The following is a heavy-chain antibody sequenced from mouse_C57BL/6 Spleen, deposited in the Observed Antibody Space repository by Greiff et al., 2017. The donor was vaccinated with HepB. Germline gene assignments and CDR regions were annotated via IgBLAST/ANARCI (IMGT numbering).Heavy chain of an antibody. CDR1: GYTFTSYW. Sequence: QVQLQQPGAELVRPGTSVKLSCKASGYTFTSYWMHWVKQRPGQGLEWIGVIDPSDSYTNYNQKFKGKATLTVDTSSSTAYMQLSSLTSEDSAVYYCARHLSQAPYYFDYWGQGTTLTVSS. D-gene: IGHD3-2*02. CDR2: IDPSDSYT. J-gene: IGHJ2*01. CDR3: ARHLSQAPYYFDY. V-gene: IGHV1-59*01.